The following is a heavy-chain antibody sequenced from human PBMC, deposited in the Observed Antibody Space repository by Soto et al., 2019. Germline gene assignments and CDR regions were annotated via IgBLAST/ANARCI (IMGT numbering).Heavy chain of an antibody. J-gene: IGHJ4*02. CDR1: GYTLTELS. Sequence: ASVKVSCKVSGYTLTELSMHWVRQAPGKGLEWMGGFDPEDGETIYAQKFQGRVTMTEDTSTDTAYMELSSLRSEDTAVYYCATGGLMTTVTAFDYWGQGTLVTVSS. V-gene: IGHV1-24*01. CDR3: ATGGLMTTVTAFDY. D-gene: IGHD4-17*01. CDR2: FDPEDGET.